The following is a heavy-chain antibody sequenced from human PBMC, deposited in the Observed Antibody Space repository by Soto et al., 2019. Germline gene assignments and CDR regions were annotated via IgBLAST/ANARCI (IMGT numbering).Heavy chain of an antibody. V-gene: IGHV3-33*01. CDR1: GFSFSAHG. CDR2: INDGSEE. Sequence: QVQLVESGGGVVRPGTSLRLSCAATGFSFSAHGMHWVRQAPGNGLEWLAVINDGSEEGYADSVRGRFTISRDNARNILYLQMDNLRAEDSALYYCARDDLFVDNGLDHWRQGTLVTVSS. J-gene: IGHJ4*02. D-gene: IGHD1-1*01. CDR3: ARDDLFVDNGLDH.